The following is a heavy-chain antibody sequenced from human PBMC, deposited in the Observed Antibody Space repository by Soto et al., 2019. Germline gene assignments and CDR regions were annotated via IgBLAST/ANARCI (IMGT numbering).Heavy chain of an antibody. J-gene: IGHJ6*02. CDR3: ARGLGYYGMDV. Sequence: GSLRLSCAASGFTFSSYAMHWVRQAPGKGLEWVAVISYDGSNKYYADSVKGRFTISRDNSKNTLYLQMNSLRAEDTAVYYCARGLGYYGMDVWGQGTTVTVSS. D-gene: IGHD3-22*01. CDR1: GFTFSSYA. CDR2: ISYDGSNK. V-gene: IGHV3-30-3*01.